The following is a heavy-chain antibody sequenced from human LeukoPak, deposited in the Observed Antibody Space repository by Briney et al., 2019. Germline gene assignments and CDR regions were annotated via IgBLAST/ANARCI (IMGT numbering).Heavy chain of an antibody. CDR3: ARQFRAYFDY. D-gene: IGHD5-24*01. CDR2: IYHSGST. J-gene: IGHJ4*02. CDR1: GYSISSGYY. Sequence: SDTLSLTCAVSGYSISSGYYWGWIRQPPGKGLEWIGSIYHSGSTYYNPSLKSRVTISVDTSKNQFSLKLSSVTAADTAVYYCARQFRAYFDYWGQGTLATVSS. V-gene: IGHV4-38-2*01.